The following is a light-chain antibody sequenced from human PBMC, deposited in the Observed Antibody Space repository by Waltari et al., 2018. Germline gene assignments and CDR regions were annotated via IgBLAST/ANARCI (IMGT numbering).Light chain of an antibody. Sequence: DIQMTQSPSSLPASVGDRVTLTWRASRASPNHVNRYQQRPGLAPKPLINAASTLQGGVPTRFSGSGSGTDFTLTISSLQIEDFATYYCQQSHSAPLAFGGGT. CDR3: QQSHSAPLA. CDR1: RASPNH. CDR2: AAS. V-gene: IGKV1-39*01. J-gene: IGKJ4*01.